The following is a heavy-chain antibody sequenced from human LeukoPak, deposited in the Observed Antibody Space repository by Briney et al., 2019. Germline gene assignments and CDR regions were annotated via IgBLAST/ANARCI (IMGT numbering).Heavy chain of an antibody. V-gene: IGHV4-34*01. Sequence: PETLSLTCAVYGGSFSGYYWSWIRQPPGKGLEWIGEINHSGSTNYNPSLKSRVTISVDTSKNQFSLKLSSVTAADTAVYYCARDRIAARRGWFDPWGQGTLVTVSS. CDR1: GGSFSGYY. CDR2: INHSGST. CDR3: ARDRIAARRGWFDP. J-gene: IGHJ5*02. D-gene: IGHD6-6*01.